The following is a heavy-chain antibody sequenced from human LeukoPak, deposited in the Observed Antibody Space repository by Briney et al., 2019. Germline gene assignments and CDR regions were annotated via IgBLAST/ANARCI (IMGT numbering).Heavy chain of an antibody. J-gene: IGHJ4*02. CDR1: GDSISDFY. V-gene: IGHV4-59*08. D-gene: IGHD2-15*01. Sequence: KPSETLSLTCSVSGDSISDFYWNWIRQSPEKGLEWIGNIHYSGSSVCNPSLRSRVSMSIDRSLKQFFLKLTSVTAADTALYYCVLAPNSNWFDFWGQGILVTVSS. CDR2: IHYSGSS. CDR3: VLAPNSNWFDF.